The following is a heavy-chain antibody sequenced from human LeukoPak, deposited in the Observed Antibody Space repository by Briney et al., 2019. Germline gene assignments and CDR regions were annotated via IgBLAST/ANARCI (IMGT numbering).Heavy chain of an antibody. V-gene: IGHV4-34*01. Sequence: SETLSLTCAVYGGSFSGYYWSWIRQPPGKGLEWIGEINHSGSTNYNPSLKSRVTISVDTSKNQFSLKLSSVTAADTAVYYCAKGVKQIVVVTAQHYLDYWGQGTLVTVSS. D-gene: IGHD2-21*02. CDR1: GGSFSGYY. CDR2: INHSGST. J-gene: IGHJ4*02. CDR3: AKGVKQIVVVTAQHYLDY.